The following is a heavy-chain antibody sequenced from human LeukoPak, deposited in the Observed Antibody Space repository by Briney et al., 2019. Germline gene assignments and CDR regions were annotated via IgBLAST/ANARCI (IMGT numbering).Heavy chain of an antibody. J-gene: IGHJ4*02. CDR1: GSTFSNYW. V-gene: IGHV3-74*01. Sequence: PGGSLRLSCVVSGSTFSNYWMHWVRQAPGKGLVWVSRINTDGSDTSYVDSVRGRFTVSRGNAKNTLYLQMNSLRSEDTAVYYCARRGEDGFGYRYWGQGTLVTVSS. CDR2: INTDGSDT. CDR3: ARRGEDGFGYRY. D-gene: IGHD5-12*01.